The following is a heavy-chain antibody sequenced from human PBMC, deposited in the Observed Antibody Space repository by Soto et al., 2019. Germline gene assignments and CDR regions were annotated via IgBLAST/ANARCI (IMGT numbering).Heavy chain of an antibody. J-gene: IGHJ4*02. V-gene: IGHV4-31*03. CDR3: ARTDGSGSVDY. CDR2: IYYSGST. D-gene: IGHD3-10*01. CDR1: GGSISSGGYY. Sequence: SETLSLTCTVSGGSISSGGYYWSWIRQHPGKGLEWIGYIYYSGSTYYNPSLKSRVTISVDTSKNQFSLKLSSVTAADTAVYYCARTDGSGSVDYWGQGTLVTVSS.